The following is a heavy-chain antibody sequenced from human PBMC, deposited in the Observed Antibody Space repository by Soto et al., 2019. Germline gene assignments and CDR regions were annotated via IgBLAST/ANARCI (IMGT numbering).Heavy chain of an antibody. J-gene: IGHJ5*01. CDR3: ARGRYCLTGRCFPNWFDS. CDR1: GDSISSVDYF. V-gene: IGHV4-30-4*01. D-gene: IGHD2-15*01. Sequence: TLSLSCAVSGDSISSVDYFWAWIRQPPGQALEYIGYIYKSATTYYNPSFESRVAISLDTSKSQFSLNVTSVTAADTAVYFCARGRYCLTGRCFPNWFDSWGQGTLVTVS. CDR2: IYKSATT.